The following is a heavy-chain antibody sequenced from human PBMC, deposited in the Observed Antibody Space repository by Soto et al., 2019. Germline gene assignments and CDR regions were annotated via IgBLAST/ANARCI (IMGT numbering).Heavy chain of an antibody. CDR3: ARGRYGDY. Sequence: QVHMVQSGAEVKKPGASVKVSCKASGYTFTSYGITWVRQAPGQGLEWMGWISAHNGNTDYAQKLQGRVIVTRDTSTSTAYMELRSLRSDDTAVYYCARGRYGDYWGQEAQVSVSS. CDR1: GYTFTSYG. V-gene: IGHV1-18*01. D-gene: IGHD1-1*01. CDR2: ISAHNGNT. J-gene: IGHJ4*02.